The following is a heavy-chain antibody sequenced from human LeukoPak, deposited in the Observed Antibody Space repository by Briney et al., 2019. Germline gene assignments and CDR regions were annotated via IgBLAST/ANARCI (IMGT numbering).Heavy chain of an antibody. CDR2: ISYSGST. D-gene: IGHD2-8*02. CDR1: GGPISNYY. CDR3: ARTDCTGGVCYKWDPGYYFDY. V-gene: IGHV4-59*01. J-gene: IGHJ4*02. Sequence: SETLSLTCSVSGGPISNYYWNWIRQPPGKGLQWIGYISYSGSTSYNPSLKSRVTISVDTSKNQFSLKLSSVTAADTAVYYCARTDCTGGVCYKWDPGYYFDYWGQGTLVTVSS.